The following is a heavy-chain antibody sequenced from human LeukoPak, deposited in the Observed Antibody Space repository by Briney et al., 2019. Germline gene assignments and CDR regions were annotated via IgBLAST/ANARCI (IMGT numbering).Heavy chain of an antibody. CDR1: GFTFSSYG. CDR3: AKDRDGLH. J-gene: IGHJ4*02. V-gene: IGHV3-30*18. Sequence: PGGSLRLSCAASGFTFSSYGMHWVRQAPGKGLEWVAVISYDGSNKYYADSVKGRFTTSRDNSENTLYLQMNSLRAEDTAVYYCAKDRDGLHWGQGTLVTVSS. D-gene: IGHD5-24*01. CDR2: ISYDGSNK.